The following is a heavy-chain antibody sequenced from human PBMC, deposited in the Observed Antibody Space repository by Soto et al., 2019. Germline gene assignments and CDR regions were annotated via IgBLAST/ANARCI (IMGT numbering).Heavy chain of an antibody. Sequence: QVQLVQSGAEVKRPGSSVKVSCKTYGGSFSSLALSWGRQAPGQGLEWLGGIIPSFGVANYAQKFQGKVKISADESTTTGYLEVPSLTFNDTAVYYCARGGNAATTANLFWFDPWGQGTLVTVSS. CDR1: GGSFSSLA. CDR2: IIPSFGVA. CDR3: ARGGNAATTANLFWFDP. D-gene: IGHD1-1*01. V-gene: IGHV1-69*01. J-gene: IGHJ5*02.